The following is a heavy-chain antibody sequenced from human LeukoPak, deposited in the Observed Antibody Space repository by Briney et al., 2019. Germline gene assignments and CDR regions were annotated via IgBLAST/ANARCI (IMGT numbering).Heavy chain of an antibody. Sequence: GGSLRLSCAASGVTFSSYAMHWGRQAPRKGLEYVSAISSNGGSTYYANSLKSRFTISTDNSKKTLYFHMGSLRGPALAVHYCARDSCSAGRCYMDPWGQGTLVTVSS. CDR3: ARDSCSAGRCYMDP. CDR1: GVTFSSYA. V-gene: IGHV3-64*01. D-gene: IGHD2-15*01. CDR2: ISSNGGST. J-gene: IGHJ5*02.